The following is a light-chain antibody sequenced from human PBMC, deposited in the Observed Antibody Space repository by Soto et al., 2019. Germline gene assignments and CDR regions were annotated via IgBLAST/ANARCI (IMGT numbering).Light chain of an antibody. V-gene: IGKV1-5*01. CDR3: QQYKSYSCT. Sequence: DVETTPSPSTWSASVGHRVLINCRARQGVSGWLAWYKQKPGKAHRLLISDASKLESGVPSRFSGRGSGTEFTLTISSLQPDDFATYYCQQYKSYSCTFGQGTKVDIK. J-gene: IGKJ2*02. CDR2: DAS. CDR1: QGVSGW.